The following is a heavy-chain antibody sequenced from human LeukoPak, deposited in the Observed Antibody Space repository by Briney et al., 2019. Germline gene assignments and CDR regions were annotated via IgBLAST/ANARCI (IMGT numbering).Heavy chain of an antibody. J-gene: IGHJ4*02. V-gene: IGHV1-2*02. CDR3: ARSVVRGVSPHFDY. D-gene: IGHD3-10*01. CDR2: INPNSGGT. CDR1: GYTFTGYY. Sequence: ASVKVSCKASGYTFTGYYMHWVRQAPGQGLEWMGWINPNSGGTNYAQKFQGRVTMTRDTPISTAYMELSRLRSDDTAVYYCARSVVRGVSPHFDYWGQGTLVTVSS.